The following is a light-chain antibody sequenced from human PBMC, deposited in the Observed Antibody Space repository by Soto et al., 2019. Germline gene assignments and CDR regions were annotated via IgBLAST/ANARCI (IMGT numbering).Light chain of an antibody. CDR2: EVS. J-gene: IGLJ2*01. Sequence: QSALTQPASVSGSPGQSITIPCTGTSSDVSVYNYVSWFQQHPGKAPKLIIYEVSTRPSGVSNRFSGSKSGNTASLTISGLQAEDEADYYCSSYTRNSTLVFGGGTKLTVL. V-gene: IGLV2-14*01. CDR1: SSDVSVYNY. CDR3: SSYTRNSTLV.